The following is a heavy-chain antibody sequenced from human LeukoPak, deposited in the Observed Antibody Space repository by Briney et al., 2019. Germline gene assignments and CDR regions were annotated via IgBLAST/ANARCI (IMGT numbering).Heavy chain of an antibody. CDR2: INHSGGT. J-gene: IGHJ4*02. V-gene: IGHV4-34*01. Sequence: TSETLSLTCAVYGGSFSGYYWSWIRQPPGKGLEWIGEINHSGGTNYNPSLKSRVTISVDTSKNQFSLKLSSVTAADTAVYYCARGGYSYGSPFDYWGQGTLVTVSS. CDR1: GGSFSGYY. D-gene: IGHD5-18*01. CDR3: ARGGYSYGSPFDY.